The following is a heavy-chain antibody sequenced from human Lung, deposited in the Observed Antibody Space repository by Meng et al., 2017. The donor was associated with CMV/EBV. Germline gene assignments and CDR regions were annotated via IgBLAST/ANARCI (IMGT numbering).Heavy chain of an antibody. CDR2: ISSTSIHI. CDR1: AFIFSDYA. D-gene: IGHD2-2*01. CDR3: ARGRGYCSSTNCYLNFDY. J-gene: IGHJ4*02. Sequence: GGSLRLXCAASAFIFSDYAMTWIRQAPGKGLEWVSSISSTSIHIYYADSVKGRFTISRDNGKNLLYLQLNSLRAEDTAVYYCARGRGYCSSTNCYLNFDYWGQGTXVNVSS. V-gene: IGHV3-21*01.